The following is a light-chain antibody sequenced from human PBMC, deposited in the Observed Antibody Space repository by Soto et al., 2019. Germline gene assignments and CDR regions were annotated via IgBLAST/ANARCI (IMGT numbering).Light chain of an antibody. CDR3: EYYGNSIT. J-gene: IGKJ4*01. CDR1: QSISNNH. V-gene: IGKV3-20*01. CDR2: GTS. Sequence: EIVMTQSPATLSVSPGEIVTLSFGASQSISNNHLAWYQQKPGQAPRLLIHGTSNRATGIPDRFSGSGSGTDFTLTFSRLEPEDFAVYYCEYYGNSITFGGGTKVDIK.